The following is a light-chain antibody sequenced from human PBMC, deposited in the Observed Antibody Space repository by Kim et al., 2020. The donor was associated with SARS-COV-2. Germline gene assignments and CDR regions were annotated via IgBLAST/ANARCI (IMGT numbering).Light chain of an antibody. CDR2: GNS. V-gene: IGLV1-40*01. Sequence: VTSCCSGSSSNIGAGYDVHWYQQLPGTAPKLLIYGNSNRPSGVPDRFSGSKSGTSASLAITGLQAEDEADYYCQSYDSSLSGSGVFGGGTQLTVL. CDR1: SSNIGAGYD. CDR3: QSYDSSLSGSGV. J-gene: IGLJ2*01.